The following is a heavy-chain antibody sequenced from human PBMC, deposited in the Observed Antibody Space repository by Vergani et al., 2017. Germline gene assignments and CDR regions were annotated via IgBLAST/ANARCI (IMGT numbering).Heavy chain of an antibody. V-gene: IGHV3-30*18. CDR1: GFTFSSYG. CDR2: ISYDGSNK. D-gene: IGHD6-6*01. J-gene: IGHJ4*02. Sequence: QVQLVESGGGVVQPGRFLRLSCAASGFTFSSYGMHWVRQAPGKGLEWVAVISYDGSNKYYADSVKGRFTISRDNSKNTLYLQMNSLRAEDTAVYYCAKDRLVLEYYFDYWGQGTLVTVSS. CDR3: AKDRLVLEYYFDY.